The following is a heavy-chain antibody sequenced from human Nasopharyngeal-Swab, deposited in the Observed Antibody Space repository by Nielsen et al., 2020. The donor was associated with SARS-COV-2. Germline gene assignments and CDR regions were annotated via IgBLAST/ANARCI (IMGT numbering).Heavy chain of an antibody. CDR2: IYYSGST. CDR3: ARGGGWFGELLGGYYYYYYMDV. V-gene: IGHV4-31*02. Sequence: WIRQPPGKGLEWIGYIYYSGSTYYNPSLKSRVTISVDTSKNQFSLKLSSATAADTAVYHCARGGGWFGELLGGYYYYYYMDVWGKGTTVTVSS. D-gene: IGHD3-10*01. J-gene: IGHJ6*03.